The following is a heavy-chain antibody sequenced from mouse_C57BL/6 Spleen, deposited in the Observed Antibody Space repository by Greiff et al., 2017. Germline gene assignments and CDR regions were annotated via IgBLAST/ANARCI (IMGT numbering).Heavy chain of an antibody. Sequence: VQLQQPGAELVKPGASVKMSCKASGYTFTSYWITWVKQRPGQGLEWIGDIYPGSGSTNYNEKFKSKATVTVDTSSSTAYMHLSSLTSEDSAVYYCARGPGYFDVWGTGTTVTVSS. J-gene: IGHJ1*03. V-gene: IGHV1-55*01. CDR2: IYPGSGST. CDR1: GYTFTSYW. CDR3: ARGPGYFDV.